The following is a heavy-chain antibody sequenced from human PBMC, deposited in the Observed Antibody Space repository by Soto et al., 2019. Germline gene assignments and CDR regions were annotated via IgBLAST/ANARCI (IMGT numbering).Heavy chain of an antibody. CDR2: IIPIFGTA. V-gene: IGHV1-69*06. D-gene: IGHD3-10*01. CDR1: GGTFSSYA. Sequence: SGKVSCKASGGTFSSYAISWVRQAPGQGLEWMGGIIPIFGTANYAQKFQGRVTITADKSTSTAYMELSSLRSEDTAVYYCARGRKTMVRGATLDYWGQGTLVTVSS. J-gene: IGHJ4*02. CDR3: ARGRKTMVRGATLDY.